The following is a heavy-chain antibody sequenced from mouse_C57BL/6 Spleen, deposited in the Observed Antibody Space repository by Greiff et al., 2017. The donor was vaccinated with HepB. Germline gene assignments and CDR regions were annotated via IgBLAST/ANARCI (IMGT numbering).Heavy chain of an antibody. Sequence: QVQLQQSGPELVKPGASVKISCKASGYAFSSSWMNWVKQRPGQGLEWIGRIYPGDGDTNYNGKFKGKATLTADKSSSTAYMQLSSLTSEDSAVYFWSSSAMDYWGQGTSVTVSS. CDR3: SSSAMDY. D-gene: IGHD1-1*01. CDR1: GYAFSSSW. V-gene: IGHV1-82*01. CDR2: IYPGDGDT. J-gene: IGHJ4*01.